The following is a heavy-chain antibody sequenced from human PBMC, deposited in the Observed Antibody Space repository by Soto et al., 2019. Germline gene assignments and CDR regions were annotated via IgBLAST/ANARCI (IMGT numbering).Heavy chain of an antibody. CDR1: GFSLTNGRMG. CDR3: ARMDGDYNYYGLDV. V-gene: IGHV2-26*01. D-gene: IGHD4-17*01. J-gene: IGHJ6*02. Sequence: QVTLKESGPVLVKPTETLTLTCSVSGFSLTNGRMGVSWIRQPPGKALEWLAHFFSDAERSYSTSMQSRLNMYKDSSGSQVVLTMTNMAPADTATYFCARMDGDYNYYGLDVWCHGIAVTVSS. CDR2: FFSDAER.